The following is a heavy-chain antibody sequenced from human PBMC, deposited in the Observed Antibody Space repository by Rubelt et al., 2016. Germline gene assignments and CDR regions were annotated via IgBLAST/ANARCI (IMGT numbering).Heavy chain of an antibody. CDR1: GFTFSTYA. D-gene: IGHD6-13*01. V-gene: IGHV3-23*01. CDR2: IGTNAANT. CDR3: AKDYSSGWYED. J-gene: IGHJ4*02. Sequence: EVQLLESGGGLVQPGGSLRLSCAASGFTFSTYAMSWVRQAPGKGLEWVSTIGTNAANTYYADSVKGRITISRDNSKNTLFLQMNSLTAEDTAIYYCAKDYSSGWYEDWGQGTLVTVSS.